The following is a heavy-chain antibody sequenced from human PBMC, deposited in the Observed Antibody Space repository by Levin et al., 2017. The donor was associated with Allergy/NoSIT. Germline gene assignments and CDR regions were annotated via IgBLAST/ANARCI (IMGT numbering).Heavy chain of an antibody. CDR3: AKDPSTGHILDY. V-gene: IGHV3-30*18. D-gene: IGHD3-10*01. CDR1: GFTFSSYG. Sequence: GESLKISCAASGFTFSSYGMHWVSQAPGKGLEWVAVISYDGSNKYYADSVKGRFTISRDNSKNTLYLQMNSLRAEDTAVYYCAKDPSTGHILDYWGQGTLVTVSS. CDR2: ISYDGSNK. J-gene: IGHJ4*02.